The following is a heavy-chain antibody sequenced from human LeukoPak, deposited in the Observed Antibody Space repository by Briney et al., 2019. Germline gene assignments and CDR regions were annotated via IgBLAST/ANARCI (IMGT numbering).Heavy chain of an antibody. CDR3: IVVVEPPDSDGFDV. D-gene: IGHD1-14*01. CDR1: GFTFGNSW. CDR2: INADGSTT. V-gene: IGHV3-74*01. Sequence: GGSLRLSCAVSGFTFGNSWVHWVRQAPGKGLVWVSLINADGSTTSYADSVKGRFTISRDNARNTLSLEMNSLTIEDTAVYYCIVVVEPPDSDGFDVWGQGTMITVSS. J-gene: IGHJ3*01.